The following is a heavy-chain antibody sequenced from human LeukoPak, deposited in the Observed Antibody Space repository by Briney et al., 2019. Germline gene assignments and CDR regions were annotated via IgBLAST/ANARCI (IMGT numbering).Heavy chain of an antibody. CDR2: FLPEDGKT. V-gene: IGHV1-24*01. CDR3: AADKMPAFWGY. Sequence: GASVKVSCRVSGYSLTELSMSWVRQAPGKGLEWMGGFLPEDGKTIYAQKFQGRVSMTEDTSIDTAYLELSDLRSEDTAVYYCAADKMPAFWGYWGQGTQVTVSS. J-gene: IGHJ4*02. D-gene: IGHD7-27*01. CDR1: GYSLTELS.